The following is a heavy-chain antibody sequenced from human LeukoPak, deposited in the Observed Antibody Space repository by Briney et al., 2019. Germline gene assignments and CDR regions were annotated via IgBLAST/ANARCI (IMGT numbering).Heavy chain of an antibody. Sequence: SETLSLTCTVSGGSISSGGYYWSWIRQPPGKGLEWIGYIYHSGSTYYNPSLKSRVTISVDRSKNQFSLKLSSVTAADTAVYYCARAYYYDSSGSPWGQGTLVTVSS. V-gene: IGHV4-30-2*01. D-gene: IGHD3-22*01. CDR1: GGSISSGGYY. CDR2: IYHSGST. CDR3: ARAYYYDSSGSP. J-gene: IGHJ5*02.